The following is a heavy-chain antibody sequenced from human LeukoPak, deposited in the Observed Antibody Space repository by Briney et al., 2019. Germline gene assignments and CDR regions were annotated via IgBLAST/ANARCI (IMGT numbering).Heavy chain of an antibody. Sequence: ASLKDSCKASGYTFTGYYMNWVRQAPGQGLESLGWINPNSARTNYAQNFQGRFTMTRDPTISTAYIGLNSITSNDPPGNYCARTREYGSRWYFRPFDPWGQGTLVTVSS. CDR3: ARTREYGSRWYFRPFDP. J-gene: IGHJ5*02. CDR1: GYTFTGYY. D-gene: IGHD6-13*01. V-gene: IGHV1-2*02. CDR2: INPNSART.